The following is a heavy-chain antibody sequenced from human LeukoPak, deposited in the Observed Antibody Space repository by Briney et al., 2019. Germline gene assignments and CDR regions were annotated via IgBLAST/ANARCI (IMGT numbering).Heavy chain of an antibody. D-gene: IGHD4-17*01. CDR3: ARELGSVTTVTTEY. CDR2: IYHSGST. Sequence: PSETLSLTCAVSGGSISSSNWWSWVRQPPGKGLEWIGEIYHSGSTNYNPSLKSRVTISVDKSKNQFSLKLSSVTAADTAVYYCARELGSVTTVTTEYWGQGTLVTVSS. J-gene: IGHJ4*02. CDR1: GGSISSSNW. V-gene: IGHV4-4*02.